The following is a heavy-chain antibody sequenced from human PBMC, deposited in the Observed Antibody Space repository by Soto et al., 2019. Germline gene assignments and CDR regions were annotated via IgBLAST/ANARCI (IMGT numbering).Heavy chain of an antibody. CDR2: IYYSGST. J-gene: IGHJ5*02. CDR1: GGSISSGDYY. CDR3: ARGMGVTTSMLPMWFDP. Sequence: SETLSLTCTVSGGSISSGDYYWSWIRQPPGKGLEWIGYIYYSGSTYYNPSLKSRVTISVDTSKNQFSLKLSSVTAADTAVYYCARGMGVTTSMLPMWFDPWGQGTLVTVSS. V-gene: IGHV4-30-4*01. D-gene: IGHD4-4*01.